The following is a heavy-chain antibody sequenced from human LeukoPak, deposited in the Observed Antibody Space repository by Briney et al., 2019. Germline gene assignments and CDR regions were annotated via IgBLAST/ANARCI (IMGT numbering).Heavy chain of an antibody. Sequence: GGSLRLSCAASGFPFGDYGMSWVRQAPGKGLEWVSGINWNGGSTGYADSVKGRFTISRDNAKYSLYLQMNSQRAEDTAFYYCAAQGYCSDGSCSWGQGTLVTVSS. D-gene: IGHD2-15*01. V-gene: IGHV3-20*04. J-gene: IGHJ5*02. CDR1: GFPFGDYG. CDR3: AAQGYCSDGSCS. CDR2: INWNGGST.